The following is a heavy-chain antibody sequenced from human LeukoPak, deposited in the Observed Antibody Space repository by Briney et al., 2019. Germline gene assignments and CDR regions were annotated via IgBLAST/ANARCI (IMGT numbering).Heavy chain of an antibody. V-gene: IGHV4-4*02. D-gene: IGHD4-23*01. CDR1: GGSISSGNW. Sequence: SGTLSLTCVVSGGSISSGNWWTWVRQSPGKGLEWIGEIYHSGSTNYNPSLKSRVTISVDKSKSQFSLKLNSVMAADTAVYYCARNAGNSDVDYWGQGTLVTVSS. J-gene: IGHJ4*02. CDR2: IYHSGST. CDR3: ARNAGNSDVDY.